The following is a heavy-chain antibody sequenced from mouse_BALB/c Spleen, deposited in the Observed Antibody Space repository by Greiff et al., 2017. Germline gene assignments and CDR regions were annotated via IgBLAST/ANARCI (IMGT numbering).Heavy chain of an antibody. J-gene: IGHJ2*01. CDR3: TRRDYGFLFDY. V-gene: IGHV1S81*02. Sequence: QVQLQQPGADLVKPGASVKLSCKASGYTFTSYYMYWVKQRPGQGLEWIGGINPSNGGTNFNEKFKSKATLTVDKSSSTAYMQLSSLTSEDSAVYYCTRRDYGFLFDYWGQGTTLTVSS. CDR2: INPSNGGT. D-gene: IGHD1-2*01. CDR1: GYTFTSYY.